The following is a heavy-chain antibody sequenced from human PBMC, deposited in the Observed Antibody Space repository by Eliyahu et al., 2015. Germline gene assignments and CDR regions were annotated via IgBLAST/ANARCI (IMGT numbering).Heavy chain of an antibody. CDR1: GGSFSGYY. CDR2: INHSGST. CDR3: ARADTAMDPFDY. J-gene: IGHJ4*02. V-gene: IGHV4-34*01. D-gene: IGHD5-18*01. Sequence: QVQLQQWGAGLLKPSETLSLTCAVYGGSFSGYYWSWIRQPPGKGLEWIGEINHSGSTNYNPSLKSRVTISVDTSKNQFSLKLSSVTAADTAVYYCARADTAMDPFDYWGQGTLVTVSS.